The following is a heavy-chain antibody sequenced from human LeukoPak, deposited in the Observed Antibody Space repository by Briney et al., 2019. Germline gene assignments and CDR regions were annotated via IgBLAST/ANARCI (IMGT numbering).Heavy chain of an antibody. D-gene: IGHD2-15*01. J-gene: IGHJ4*02. V-gene: IGHV1-24*01. CDR1: GYTLTELS. Sequence: GASVKVSCKVSGYTLTELSIHWVRQAPGKGLEWMGGFDPEDGETIYAQKFQGRVTMTEDTSTDTAYMELSSLRSEDMAVYYCATSCSGGSCYSFGYWGQGTLVTVSS. CDR2: FDPEDGET. CDR3: ATSCSGGSCYSFGY.